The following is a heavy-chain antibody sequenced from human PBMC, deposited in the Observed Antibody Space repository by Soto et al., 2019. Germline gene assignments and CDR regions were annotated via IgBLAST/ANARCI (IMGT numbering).Heavy chain of an antibody. J-gene: IGHJ6*02. V-gene: IGHV1-58*01. Sequence: ASVKVSCKASGFTFTSSAVRWVRQALGQRLEWIGWIVVGSGNTNYAQKFQERVTITRDMSTSTAYMELSRLRSEDTAVYYCAESVPGSDSAYGTDVWGQGKTVTLFS. CDR3: AESVPGSDSAYGTDV. CDR1: GFTFTSSA. CDR2: IVVGSGNT. D-gene: IGHD2-15*01.